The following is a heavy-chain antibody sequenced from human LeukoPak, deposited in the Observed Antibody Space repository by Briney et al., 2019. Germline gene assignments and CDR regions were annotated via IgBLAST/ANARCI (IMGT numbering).Heavy chain of an antibody. CDR2: IRYDGSNK. J-gene: IGHJ4*02. V-gene: IGHV3-30*02. Sequence: GGSLRLSCAASGFTFSSYGMHWVRQAPGKGLEWVAFIRYDGSNKYYADSVKGRFTISRDNSKNTLYLQMNSLRAEDTAVYYCAKDRTAAAGNAFDYWGQGTLVTVSS. D-gene: IGHD6-13*01. CDR1: GFTFSSYG. CDR3: AKDRTAAAGNAFDY.